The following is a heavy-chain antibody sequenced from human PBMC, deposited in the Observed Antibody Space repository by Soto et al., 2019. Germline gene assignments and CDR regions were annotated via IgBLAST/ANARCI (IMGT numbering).Heavy chain of an antibody. J-gene: IGHJ6*02. V-gene: IGHV4-39*01. CDR3: ARRSNRGVYYYYGMDV. CDR2: IYYSGST. Sequence: SEPLSFTSTVSGSSISSTRYYWSGLRQPPGKGLEWIGSIYYSGSTYYNPSLKSRVTISVDTSKNQFSLKLSSVTAADTAVYYCARRSNRGVYYYYGMDVWGQGTTVT. CDR1: GSSISSTRYY. D-gene: IGHD3-16*01.